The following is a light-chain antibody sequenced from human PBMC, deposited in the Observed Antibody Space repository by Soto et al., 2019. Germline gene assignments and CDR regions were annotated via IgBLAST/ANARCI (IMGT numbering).Light chain of an antibody. CDR2: SAS. CDR1: QSVTSNY. Sequence: EVVLTQSPGTVSLSRGERATLSCRASQSVTSNYLAWYQQKPGQAPRLLIYSASSRATGIPDRFSGSGSGTDFSLTISRLEPEDSAVYYCQQYGSSLTWTFGQGTKVEIK. CDR3: QQYGSSLTWT. J-gene: IGKJ1*01. V-gene: IGKV3-20*01.